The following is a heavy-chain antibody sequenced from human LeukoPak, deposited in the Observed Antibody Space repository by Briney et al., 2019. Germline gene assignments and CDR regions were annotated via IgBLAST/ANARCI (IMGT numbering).Heavy chain of an antibody. CDR1: GITLRSYG. J-gene: IGHJ3*02. V-gene: IGHV3-30*18. CDR2: ISYDGSKK. Sequence: GGPLRLSLTAPGITLRSYGMHGVRQAPGKGLKGVAVISYDGSKKDNADSLKGSFTISTDSPKTMPNLHINSLRVQATAGYYCAKGFSSGPWEACAIWGQGTMVTVSS. CDR3: AKGFSSGPWEACAI. D-gene: IGHD3-22*01.